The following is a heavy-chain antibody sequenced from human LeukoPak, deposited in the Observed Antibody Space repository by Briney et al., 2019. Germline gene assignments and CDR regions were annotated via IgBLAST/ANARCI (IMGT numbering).Heavy chain of an antibody. V-gene: IGHV3-20*04. CDR1: GFTFDDYG. Sequence: GGSLRLSCAASGFTFDDYGMSWVRQAPGKGLEWVSGINWNGGSTGYADSVKGRFTISRDNAKNSLYLQMNSLRAEDTALYYCAREGVRYDSTGYYCYDYFDYWGQGTLVTVSS. J-gene: IGHJ4*02. CDR3: AREGVRYDSTGYYCYDYFDY. D-gene: IGHD3-22*01. CDR2: INWNGGST.